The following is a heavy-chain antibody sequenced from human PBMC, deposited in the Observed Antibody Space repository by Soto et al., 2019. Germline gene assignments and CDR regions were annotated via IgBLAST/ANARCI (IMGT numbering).Heavy chain of an antibody. Sequence: PSETLSLTCTVSGGSISINTYYWGWIRQPPGKGLEWIGSIYYGGTSYYNSSLKSRVTLSVDTSKNQLSLKLTSVTAAETALYYCALGRGHNWNDYYFDYWGQGTLVTVSS. CDR1: GGSISINTYY. V-gene: IGHV4-39*01. J-gene: IGHJ4*02. CDR3: ALGRGHNWNDYYFDY. D-gene: IGHD1-20*01. CDR2: IYYGGTS.